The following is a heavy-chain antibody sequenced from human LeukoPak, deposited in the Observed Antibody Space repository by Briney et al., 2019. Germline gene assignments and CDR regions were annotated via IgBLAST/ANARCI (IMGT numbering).Heavy chain of an antibody. Sequence: SETLSLTCTVSGGSISSYYWSWIRQPPGKGLEWIGYIYCSGSTNYNPSLKSRVTISVDTSKNQFSLKLSSVTAADTAVYYCARGRRDGYKLGPFDYWGQGTLVTVSS. D-gene: IGHD5-24*01. V-gene: IGHV4-59*01. CDR1: GGSISSYY. CDR3: ARGRRDGYKLGPFDY. CDR2: IYCSGST. J-gene: IGHJ4*02.